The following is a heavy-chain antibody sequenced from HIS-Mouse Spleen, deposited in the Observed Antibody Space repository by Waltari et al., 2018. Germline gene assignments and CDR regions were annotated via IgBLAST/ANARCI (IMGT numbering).Heavy chain of an antibody. Sequence: QLQLQESGPGLVKPSENRSLTCTVSGGSIRSRSYYWGWIRQPPGTGLEGIGSIYYSGSTYYNPSLKSRVTISVDTSKNQFSLKLSSVTAADTAVYYCAREIPYSSSWYDWYFDLWGRGTLVTVSS. J-gene: IGHJ2*01. CDR2: IYYSGST. V-gene: IGHV4-39*07. CDR3: AREIPYSSSWYDWYFDL. CDR1: GGSIRSRSYY. D-gene: IGHD6-13*01.